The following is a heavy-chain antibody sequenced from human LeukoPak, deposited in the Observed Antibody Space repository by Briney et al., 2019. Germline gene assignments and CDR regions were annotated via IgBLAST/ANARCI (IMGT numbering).Heavy chain of an antibody. CDR2: IYHSGST. CDR1: GYSISSGYY. J-gene: IGHJ6*02. D-gene: IGHD4-17*01. Sequence: SETLSLTCSVSGYSISSGYYWGWIRQPPGKGLEWIGSIYHSGSTYYNPSLKSRVTISVDTSKNQFSLKLSSVTAADTAVYYCARDGGYGDLYYYYGMDVWGQGTTVTVSS. V-gene: IGHV4-38-2*02. CDR3: ARDGGYGDLYYYYGMDV.